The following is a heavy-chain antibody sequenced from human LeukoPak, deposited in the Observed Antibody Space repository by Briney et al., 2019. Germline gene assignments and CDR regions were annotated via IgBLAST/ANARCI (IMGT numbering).Heavy chain of an antibody. Sequence: SGPALVKPTQTLTLTCTFSGFSLSTNGMRVSWVRQPPGKALEWLSRIDWDNDKYYSPSLRTRLTISKDTSKSQVVLTMTNVDPVDTATYYCARSRGYSYGYDHWGQGTLVTVSS. J-gene: IGHJ5*02. CDR3: ARSRGYSYGYDH. V-gene: IGHV2-70*04. CDR1: GFSLSTNGMR. D-gene: IGHD5-18*01. CDR2: IDWDNDK.